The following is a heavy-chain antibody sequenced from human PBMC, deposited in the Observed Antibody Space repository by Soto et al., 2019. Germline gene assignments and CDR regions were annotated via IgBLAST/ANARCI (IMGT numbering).Heavy chain of an antibody. CDR2: INHSGST. CDR1: GGSFSGYY. D-gene: IGHD4-17*01. CDR3: ARSLYGDYLIGPDY. J-gene: IGHJ4*02. Sequence: QVQLQQWGAGLLKPSETLSLTCAVYGGSFSGYYWSWIRQPPGKGLEWIGEINHSGSTNYNPSLKSRVTRSVDTSKNQFSLKLSSVTAADTAVYYCARSLYGDYLIGPDYWGQGTLVTVSS. V-gene: IGHV4-34*01.